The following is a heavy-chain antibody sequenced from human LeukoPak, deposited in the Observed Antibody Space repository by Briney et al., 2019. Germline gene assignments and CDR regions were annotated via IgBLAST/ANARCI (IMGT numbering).Heavy chain of an antibody. J-gene: IGHJ4*02. D-gene: IGHD5-12*01. CDR3: ANAYSGEDYYFDY. CDR2: INTDGSNK. Sequence: GSLRLSCAASGFTFSSYWMHWVRQAPVKGLVWVSRINTDGSNKYYADSVKGRFTISRDNSKNTLYLQMNSLRAEDTAVYYCANAYSGEDYYFDYWGQGTLVTVSS. CDR1: GFTFSSYW. V-gene: IGHV3-74*01.